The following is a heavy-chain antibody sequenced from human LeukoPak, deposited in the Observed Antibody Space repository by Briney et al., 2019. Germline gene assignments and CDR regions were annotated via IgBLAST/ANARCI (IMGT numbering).Heavy chain of an antibody. CDR3: ARGPSRGGGDY. Sequence: GSSVKVSCKASGGTFSSYTISWVRQAPGQGLEWMGRIIPILGIANYAQKFQGRVTITADKSTSTAYMELSRLRSEDTAVYYGARGPSRGGGDYWGQGTLVTVSS. V-gene: IGHV1-69*02. CDR2: IIPILGIA. J-gene: IGHJ4*02. D-gene: IGHD3-10*01. CDR1: GGTFSSYT.